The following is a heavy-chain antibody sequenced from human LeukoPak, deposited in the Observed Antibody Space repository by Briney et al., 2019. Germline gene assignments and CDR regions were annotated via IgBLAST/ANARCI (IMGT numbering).Heavy chain of an antibody. D-gene: IGHD3-16*01. Sequence: GGSLRLSCAASGFTVITNDMTGVRQAPGKGLEWVSVLYSDGNTKYADSVQGRFTISRDNSKNTLYLEMNSLSPADTAVYYCARGVEPLAANTLAYWGQGTLVTVSS. CDR1: GFTVITND. V-gene: IGHV3-53*01. CDR2: LYSDGNT. J-gene: IGHJ4*02. CDR3: ARGVEPLAANTLAY.